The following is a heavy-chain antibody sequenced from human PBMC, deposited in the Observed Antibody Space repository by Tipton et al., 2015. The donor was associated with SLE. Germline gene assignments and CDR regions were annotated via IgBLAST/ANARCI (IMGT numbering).Heavy chain of an antibody. CDR3: ARDRGYTTNDY. V-gene: IGHV3-7*03. CDR2: INEGGNEI. J-gene: IGHJ4*02. D-gene: IGHD5-24*01. CDR1: GFTFSGYW. Sequence: GSLRLSCAASGFTFSGYWMTWVRQAPGKGLEWVANINEGGNEINYVESVKGRFTISRDNAKNSVYLQMNSLRDGDTGVYYCARDRGYTTNDYWGQGSLVTVSS.